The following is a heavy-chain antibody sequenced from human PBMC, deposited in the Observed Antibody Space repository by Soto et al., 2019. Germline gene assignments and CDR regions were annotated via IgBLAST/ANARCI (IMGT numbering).Heavy chain of an antibody. CDR3: ARGFRDDYGSGLGGMDV. V-gene: IGHV4-34*01. J-gene: IGHJ6*02. D-gene: IGHD4-17*01. CDR1: GGSFSGYY. CDR2: INHSGST. Sequence: PSETLSLTCAVYGGSFSGYYWSWIRQPPGKGLEWIGEINHSGSTNYNPSLKSRVTISVDTSKNQFSLKLSSVTAADTAVYYCARGFRDDYGSGLGGMDVWGQGTTVTVSS.